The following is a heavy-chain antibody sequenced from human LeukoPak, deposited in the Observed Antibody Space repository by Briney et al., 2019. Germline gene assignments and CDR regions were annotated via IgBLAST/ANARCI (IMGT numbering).Heavy chain of an antibody. CDR2: IYYSGST. Sequence: SETLSLTCTVCGDSISSYYWSWIRQPPGKGLEWIGYIYYSGSTKYNPSLKSRVTISLDTSKNQFSLKLTSVAAADTAVYYCVRGSDYGDHQFIDPWGQGTLVTVSS. J-gene: IGHJ5*02. V-gene: IGHV4-59*01. CDR1: GDSISSYY. D-gene: IGHD4-17*01. CDR3: VRGSDYGDHQFIDP.